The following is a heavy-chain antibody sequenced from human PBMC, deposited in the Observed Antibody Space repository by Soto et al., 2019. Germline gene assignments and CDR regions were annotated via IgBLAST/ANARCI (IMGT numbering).Heavy chain of an antibody. J-gene: IGHJ4*02. CDR1: GYTFTGYY. CDR3: ARDIRYFDWLLSGRFDY. Sequence: ASVKVSCKASGYTFTGYYMHWVRQAPGQGLEWMGWINPYNGSTNYAQKFQGRVTITTDTSTSTAYMEMRSLRSDDTAVYYCARDIRYFDWLLSGRFDYWGQGTLVTVSS. CDR2: INPYNGST. V-gene: IGHV1-2*02. D-gene: IGHD3-9*01.